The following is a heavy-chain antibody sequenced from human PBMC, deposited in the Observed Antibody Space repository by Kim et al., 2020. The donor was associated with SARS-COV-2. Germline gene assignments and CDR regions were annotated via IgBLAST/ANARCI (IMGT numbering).Heavy chain of an antibody. CDR1: GFTFSSYS. CDR2: ISSSSSYI. D-gene: IGHD5-18*01. V-gene: IGHV3-21*01. Sequence: GGSLRLSCAASGFTFSSYSMNWVRQAPGKGLEWVSSISSSSSYIYYADSVKGRFTISRDNAKNSLYLQMNSLRAEDTAVYYCAREGIRGYSYGYSGYWGQGTLVTVSS. J-gene: IGHJ4*02. CDR3: AREGIRGYSYGYSGY.